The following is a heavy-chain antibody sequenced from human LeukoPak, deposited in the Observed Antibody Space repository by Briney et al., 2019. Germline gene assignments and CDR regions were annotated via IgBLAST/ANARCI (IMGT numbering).Heavy chain of an antibody. Sequence: GASVKVSCKASGYTFTGYYMHWVRQAPGQGLEWMGWINPNSGGTNYAQKFQGRVTMTRDTSTSTVYMELSSLRSEDTAVYYCARGPSIVVVPYYFDYWGQGTLVTVSS. V-gene: IGHV1-2*02. D-gene: IGHD2-2*01. J-gene: IGHJ4*02. CDR3: ARGPSIVVVPYYFDY. CDR2: INPNSGGT. CDR1: GYTFTGYY.